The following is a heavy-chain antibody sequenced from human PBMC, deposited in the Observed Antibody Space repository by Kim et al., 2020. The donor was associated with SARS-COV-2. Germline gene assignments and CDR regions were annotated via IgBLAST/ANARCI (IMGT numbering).Heavy chain of an antibody. J-gene: IGHJ3*02. CDR2: IYYSGST. V-gene: IGHV4-39*07. Sequence: SETLSLTCTVSGGSISSSSYYWGWIRQPPGKGLEWIGSIYYSGSTYYNPSLKSRVTISVDTSKNQFSLKLSSVTAADTAVYYCAREYYDILTPFDAFDIWGQGTMVTVSS. CDR1: GGSISSSSYY. D-gene: IGHD3-9*01. CDR3: AREYYDILTPFDAFDI.